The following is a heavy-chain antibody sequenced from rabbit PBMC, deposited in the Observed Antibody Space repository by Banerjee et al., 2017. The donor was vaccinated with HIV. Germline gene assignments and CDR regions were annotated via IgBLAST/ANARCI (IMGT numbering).Heavy chain of an antibody. CDR3: ARWGDGLDL. D-gene: IGHD4-2*01. CDR2: IYADSSVGI. CDR1: GFSFSDKYV. V-gene: IGHV1S45*01. J-gene: IGHJ4*01. Sequence: QEQLEESGGDLVKPEGSLTLTCTASGFSFSDKYVMCWVRQAPGKGLEWIACIYADSSVGIYYASWAKGRFTISETSSTTVTLQMTSLTAADTATYFCARWGDGLDLWGPGTLVTVS.